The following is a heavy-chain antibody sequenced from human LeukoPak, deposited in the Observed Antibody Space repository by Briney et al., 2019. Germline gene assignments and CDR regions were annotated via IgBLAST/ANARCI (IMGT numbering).Heavy chain of an antibody. Sequence: PSQTLSLTCTVSGASISSGGYYWSWIRQHPGQGLEWIGYIYYSGSTYYNPSLKSRVTISVDTSKNQFSLRLSSVTAADTAVYYCARVHPYSSSSGVDYWGQGTLVTVSS. V-gene: IGHV4-31*03. J-gene: IGHJ4*02. CDR2: IYYSGST. CDR1: GASISSGGYY. CDR3: ARVHPYSSSSGVDY. D-gene: IGHD6-6*01.